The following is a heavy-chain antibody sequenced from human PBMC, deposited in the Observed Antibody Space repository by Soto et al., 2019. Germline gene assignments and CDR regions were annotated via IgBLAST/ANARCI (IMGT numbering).Heavy chain of an antibody. CDR2: IYYSGST. V-gene: IGHV4-59*01. CDR3: ARGSTNWASYFDY. Sequence: SETLSLTXSVSFGSISSYYWSWIRQPPGAGPEWIGYIYYSGSTKYNPSLASRVTMSLDMSTNHFSLNLKSATAADTAVYYCARGSTNWASYFDYWGQGALVTVSS. D-gene: IGHD7-27*01. J-gene: IGHJ4*02. CDR1: FGSISSYY.